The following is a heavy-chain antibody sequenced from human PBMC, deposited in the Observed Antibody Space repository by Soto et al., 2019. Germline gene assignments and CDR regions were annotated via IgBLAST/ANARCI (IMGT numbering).Heavy chain of an antibody. Sequence: SQTLSLTCAISGDSVSSNRAAWNWIRQSPSRGLEWLGRTYYRSKWYNDYAVSVKSRITINPDTSKNQFSLQLNSVTPEDTAVYYCERVPYSSSSDYYYGMDVWGQGTTVTVSS. CDR1: GDSVSSNRAA. CDR2: TYYRSKWYN. D-gene: IGHD6-6*01. J-gene: IGHJ6*02. CDR3: ERVPYSSSSDYYYGMDV. V-gene: IGHV6-1*01.